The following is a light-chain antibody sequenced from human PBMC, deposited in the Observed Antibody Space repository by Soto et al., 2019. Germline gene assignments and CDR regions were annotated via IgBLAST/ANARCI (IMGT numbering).Light chain of an antibody. CDR2: DVT. V-gene: IGLV2-14*03. CDR1: SSDVGGYDH. Sequence: QSVLTQPASVSGSPGPSITISCTGTSSDVGGYDHVSWYQQHPGKAPKLIIYDVTVRPSGISPRFSGSKSDNTASLAVSGLQPEDEADDYCSSYTNKDTLLFGGGTKLTVL. J-gene: IGLJ3*02. CDR3: SSYTNKDTLL.